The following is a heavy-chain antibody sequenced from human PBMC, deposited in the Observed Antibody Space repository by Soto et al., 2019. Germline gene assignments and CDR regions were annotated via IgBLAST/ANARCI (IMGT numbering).Heavy chain of an antibody. CDR1: GFIFTNYA. D-gene: IGHD5-12*01. CDR3: VREGRGSFDF. J-gene: IGHJ3*01. V-gene: IGHV3-23*01. CDR2: IGGRGNSA. Sequence: GSLKISCAASGFIFTNYAMNWVRQAPGKGLEWVSVIGGRGNSAYYADSVQGRFTISRDNSKNTLSLQMSSLTADDTAIYYCVREGRGSFDFWGRGTMVTVSS.